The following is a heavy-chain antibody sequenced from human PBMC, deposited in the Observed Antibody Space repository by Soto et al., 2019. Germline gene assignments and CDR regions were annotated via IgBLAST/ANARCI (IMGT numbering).Heavy chain of an antibody. CDR3: ARDFYPYCSSTSCYARYYFDY. V-gene: IGHV3-33*01. J-gene: IGHJ4*02. CDR2: IWYDGSNK. D-gene: IGHD2-2*01. Sequence: GGSLRLSCAASGFTFSSYGMHWVRQAPGKGLEWVAVIWYDGSNKYYADSVKGRFTISRDNSKNTLYLQMNSLRAEDTAVYYCARDFYPYCSSTSCYARYYFDYWGQGTLVTVSS. CDR1: GFTFSSYG.